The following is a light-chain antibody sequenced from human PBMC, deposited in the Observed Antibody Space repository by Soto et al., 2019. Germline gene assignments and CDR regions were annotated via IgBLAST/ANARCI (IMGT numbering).Light chain of an antibody. CDR1: QSVRNY. V-gene: IGKV3-11*01. CDR3: QQRSDWPPIT. J-gene: IGKJ5*01. Sequence: EIVLTQSPATLSLSPGERATLSCRASQSVRNYLAWYQQKPGQAPRLLIYDASTRATGIPARFSGSGSGTDFTLTISSIEPEDLAVYYCQQRSDWPPITFGQGTRLEIK. CDR2: DAS.